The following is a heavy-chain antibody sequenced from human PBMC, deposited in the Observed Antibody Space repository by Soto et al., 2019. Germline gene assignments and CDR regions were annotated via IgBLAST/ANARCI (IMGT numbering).Heavy chain of an antibody. CDR1: GFTFSSYS. D-gene: IGHD1-26*01. J-gene: IGHJ4*02. CDR3: AREDILGARSFDY. V-gene: IGHV3-48*02. CDR2: ISSGSKTI. Sequence: GGSLRLSCVASGFTFSSYSVNWVRQAPGKGLEWVSYISSGSKTIFYADSVKGRFTVSRDNAKNSQFLQMNSLRDDDTAVYYCAREDILGARSFDYWGRGTLVTVSS.